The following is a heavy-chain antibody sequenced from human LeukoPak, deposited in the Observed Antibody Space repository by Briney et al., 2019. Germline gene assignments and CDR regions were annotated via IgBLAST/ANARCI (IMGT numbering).Heavy chain of an antibody. J-gene: IGHJ4*02. CDR1: GFTLSDYY. CDR3: ARSGIGATEIDY. CDR2: ISGRGNYV. Sequence: GGSLRLSCATSGFTLSDYYMNWVRQAPGKGLEWLSYISGRGNYVDYAESLKGRITISRDNAKNSLYLQMNSLRAEDTAVYYCARSGIGATEIDYWGQGTLVTVSS. D-gene: IGHD6-13*01. V-gene: IGHV3-11*06.